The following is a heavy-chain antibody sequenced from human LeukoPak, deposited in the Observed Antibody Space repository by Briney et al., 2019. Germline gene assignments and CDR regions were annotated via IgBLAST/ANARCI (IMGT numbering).Heavy chain of an antibody. V-gene: IGHV3-21*01. J-gene: IGHJ4*02. CDR1: GFTLSRYS. D-gene: IGHD2-2*01. CDR2: ISSSSSYI. CDR3: ARGGNLYCSATSCYDFDY. Sequence: PGGSLRLSCAASGFTLSRYSMNWVRQAPGKGLEWVSSISSSSSYIYYGDSVKGRFTISRDNAKNSLYLQINSLRAEDTAVYYCARGGNLYCSATSCYDFDYWGQGTQVTVPS.